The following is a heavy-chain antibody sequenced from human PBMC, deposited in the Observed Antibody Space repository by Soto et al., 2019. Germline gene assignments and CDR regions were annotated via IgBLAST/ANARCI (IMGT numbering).Heavy chain of an antibody. D-gene: IGHD2-2*01. V-gene: IGHV1-69*01. CDR3: ARDSPVVPAAISYYYYGMDV. Sequence: QVQLVQSGAEVKKPGSSVTVSCKASGGTFSSYAISWVRQAPGQGLEWMGGFIPIVGTANYAPKFQGRVKITADESPRPAYLELSSLRSEDKAVYYCARDSPVVPAAISYYYYGMDVWGQGTTVTVSS. CDR2: FIPIVGTA. CDR1: GGTFSSYA. J-gene: IGHJ6*02.